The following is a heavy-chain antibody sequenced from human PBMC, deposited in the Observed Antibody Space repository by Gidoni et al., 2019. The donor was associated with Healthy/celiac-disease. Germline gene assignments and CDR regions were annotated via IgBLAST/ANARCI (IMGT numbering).Heavy chain of an antibody. Sequence: QVQLVQSGAEVKKPGASVKVSCKASGYTFTSYGISLVRQAPGQGLKWMGWISANTDNTNFAKKIQCRVNMTTDTSTSTDYMELRSLRSDDKAVYYCARVEYRVLPILERQWVVLIDYWGQGTLVTVSS. J-gene: IGHJ4*02. D-gene: IGHD6-19*01. CDR2: ISANTDNT. V-gene: IGHV1-18*01. CDR3: ARVEYRVLPILERQWVVLIDY. CDR1: GYTFTSYG.